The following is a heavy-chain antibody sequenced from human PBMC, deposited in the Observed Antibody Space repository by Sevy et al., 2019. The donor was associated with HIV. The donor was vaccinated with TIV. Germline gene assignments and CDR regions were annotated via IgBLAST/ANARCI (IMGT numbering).Heavy chain of an antibody. CDR2: ISTSSNYI. D-gene: IGHD5-18*01. CDR3: ARVRYNYGQHYFDY. J-gene: IGHJ4*02. CDR1: GFTFSDYY. V-gene: IGHV3-11*06. Sequence: GGSLRLSCTASGFTFSDYYMSWIRQAPGKGLEWVSDISTSSNYINYADSVKGRFTISRHNAKNSLYLQMYSLRAEDTAVYFCARVRYNYGQHYFDYWGQGTLVTVSS.